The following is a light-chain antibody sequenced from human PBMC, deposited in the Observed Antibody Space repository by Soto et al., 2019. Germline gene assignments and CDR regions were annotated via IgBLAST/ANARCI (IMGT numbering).Light chain of an antibody. CDR1: QSVSSSY. Sequence: EIVLTQSPGTLSLSPGERATLSCRASQSVSSSYLAWYQQKPGQAPRLLIYGASSRATGIPDRFSGSGSGTDFILTIIRLEPEDFAVYYCQQYGSSPPRTFGQGTKVEIK. V-gene: IGKV3-20*01. CDR3: QQYGSSPPRT. J-gene: IGKJ1*01. CDR2: GAS.